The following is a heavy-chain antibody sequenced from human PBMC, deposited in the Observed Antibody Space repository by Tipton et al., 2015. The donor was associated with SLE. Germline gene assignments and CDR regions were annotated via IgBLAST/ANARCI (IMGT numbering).Heavy chain of an antibody. Sequence: TLSLTCAVYGGSFSSHYWSWIRQPPGKGLEWIGYIYYSGSTNYNPSLKSRVTISVDTSKNQFSLKLSSVTAADTAVYYCARGGITGTTGAFDIWGQGTMVTVSS. J-gene: IGHJ3*02. D-gene: IGHD1-7*01. V-gene: IGHV4-59*11. CDR1: GGSFSSHY. CDR3: ARGGITGTTGAFDI. CDR2: IYYSGST.